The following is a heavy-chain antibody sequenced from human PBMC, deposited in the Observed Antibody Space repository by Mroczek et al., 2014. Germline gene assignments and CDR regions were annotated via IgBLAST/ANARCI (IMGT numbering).Heavy chain of an antibody. CDR2: INHSGST. CDR1: GGSFSGYY. D-gene: IGHD2-15*01. V-gene: IGHV4-34*01. CDR3: ARGSPKYFDCSGGSCLLDY. J-gene: IGHJ4*02. Sequence: QVQLQESGAGLLKPSETLSLTCAVYGGSFSGYYWSWIRQPPGKGLEWIGEINHSGSTNYNPSLKSRVTISVDTSKNQFSLKLSSVTAVDTAVYYCARGSPKYFDCSGGSCLLDYWGQGTLVTVSS.